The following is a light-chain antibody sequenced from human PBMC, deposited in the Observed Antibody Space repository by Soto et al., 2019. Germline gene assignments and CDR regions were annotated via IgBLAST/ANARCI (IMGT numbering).Light chain of an antibody. CDR2: GAS. CDR1: QSVSSSY. J-gene: IGKJ5*01. V-gene: IGKV3-15*01. Sequence: ETVLTQSRGALCLSPGERATRCCSASQSVSSSYLAWYQQKPGQPPRLLIYGASTRATGIPARFSGSGSGTEFTLTISSLQSEDFAVYYCQQYNNWPITFGQGTRLEIK. CDR3: QQYNNWPIT.